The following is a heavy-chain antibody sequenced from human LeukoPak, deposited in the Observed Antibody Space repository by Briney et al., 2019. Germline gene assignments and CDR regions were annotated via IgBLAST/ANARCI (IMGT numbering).Heavy chain of an antibody. J-gene: IGHJ6*03. V-gene: IGHV4-39*01. CDR1: GGSIXSXXYY. Sequence: PSEXXXLTCXVSGGSIXSXXYYXGXIXXPXGXGLXWIGSIYYSGSTYYNPSLKSRVTISVDTSKNQFSLKLSSVTAADTAVYYCARHYPGYYMDVWGKGTTVTVSS. D-gene: IGHD1-14*01. CDR2: IYYSGST. CDR3: ARHYPGYYMDV.